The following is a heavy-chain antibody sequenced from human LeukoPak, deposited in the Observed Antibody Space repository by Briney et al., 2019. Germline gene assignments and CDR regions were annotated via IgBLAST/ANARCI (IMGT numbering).Heavy chain of an antibody. J-gene: IGHJ5*02. CDR3: ARANGWSNRPENWFDP. Sequence: PSETLSLTCTVSGGSISSGGYYWSWIRQHPGKGLEWIGYIYYSGSTYYNPSLKSRVTISVDTSKNQFSLKLSSVTAADTAVYYCARANGWSNRPENWFDPWGQGTLVTVSS. D-gene: IGHD2-8*02. V-gene: IGHV4-31*03. CDR2: IYYSGST. CDR1: GGSISSGGYY.